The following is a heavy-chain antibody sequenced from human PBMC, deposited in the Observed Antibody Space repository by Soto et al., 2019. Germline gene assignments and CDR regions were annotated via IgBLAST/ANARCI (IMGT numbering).Heavy chain of an antibody. CDR3: AGGTTVTTGFHY. CDR1: GFSFGDYY. J-gene: IGHJ4*02. Sequence: GGSLRLSCAASGFSFGDYYMSWIRQAPGKGLEWISHMSSSGTTIYQADSVKGRFTISRDNTKGSLYLQMDSLRAEDTAVFYCAGGTTVTTGFHYWGQGTLVTVSS. CDR2: MSSSGTTI. V-gene: IGHV3-11*01. D-gene: IGHD4-17*01.